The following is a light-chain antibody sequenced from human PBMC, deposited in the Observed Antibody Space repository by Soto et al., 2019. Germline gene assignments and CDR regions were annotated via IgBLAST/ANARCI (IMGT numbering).Light chain of an antibody. CDR3: CSYAASSTFA. Sequence: QSVLTQPASVSGSPGQSITISCTGTSSDAVSNNLVSWYQQHPGKAPKLIIYEVTKRPSGISNRFSGSTSGNTASLTISGLQAEDEADYYCCSYAASSTFAFGGGTKLTVL. V-gene: IGLV2-23*02. CDR1: SSDAVSNNL. CDR2: EVT. J-gene: IGLJ2*01.